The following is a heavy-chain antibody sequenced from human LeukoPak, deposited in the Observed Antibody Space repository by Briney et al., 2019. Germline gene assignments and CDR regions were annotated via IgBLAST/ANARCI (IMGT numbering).Heavy chain of an antibody. CDR2: ISSSGSTI. J-gene: IGHJ4*02. Sequence: PGGSLRLSCAASGFTFSDYYMSWIRQAPGKGLEWASYISSSGSTIYYADSVKGRFTISRDNAKNSLYLQMNSLRAEDTAVYYCASQTVIAVAGKRDYWGQGTLVTVSS. V-gene: IGHV3-11*04. CDR3: ASQTVIAVAGKRDY. D-gene: IGHD6-19*01. CDR1: GFTFSDYY.